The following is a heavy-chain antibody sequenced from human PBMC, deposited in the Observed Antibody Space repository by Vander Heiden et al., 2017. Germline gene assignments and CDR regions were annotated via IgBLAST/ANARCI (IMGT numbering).Heavy chain of an antibody. V-gene: IGHV3-7*01. CDR1: GFTFSNYW. Sequence: EVQLVESGGGLVQPWGSLRLSCPASGFTFSNYWRSWVRQAPGKGLEWVANIKQDGSEKYYVDSVKGRFTISRDNAKNSLYLQMNSLRAEDTAVYYCARRRCSSTSCFFDYWGQGTLVTVSS. J-gene: IGHJ4*02. D-gene: IGHD2-2*01. CDR3: ARRRCSSTSCFFDY. CDR2: IKQDGSEK.